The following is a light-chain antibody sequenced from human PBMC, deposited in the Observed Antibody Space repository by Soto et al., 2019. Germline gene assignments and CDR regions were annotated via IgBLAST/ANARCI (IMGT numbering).Light chain of an antibody. J-gene: IGLJ2*01. CDR1: SSDVVSYYL. Sequence: QTALTQPASVCGSPGQSITISCTGASSDVVSYYLVSWYQQYPGKAPKLIIYEGSRRPSGVSDRFSGSNSGNTASLTISGLQAEDEADYYCCSYAGSATLDVVFGGGTKLTVL. CDR2: EGS. CDR3: CSYAGSATLDVV. V-gene: IGLV2-23*01.